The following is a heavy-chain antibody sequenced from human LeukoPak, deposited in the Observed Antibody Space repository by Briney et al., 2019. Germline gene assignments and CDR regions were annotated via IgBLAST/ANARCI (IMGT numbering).Heavy chain of an antibody. CDR2: ISCHNGHT. V-gene: IGHV1-18*04. CDR1: GYTFTSYG. J-gene: IGHJ4*02. D-gene: IGHD6-19*01. Sequence: ASVKVSCKASGYTFTSYGINWVRQAPGQGLEWMGWISCHNGHTNYVQKMQGRVTMTTDTSTNTAYMELRNLTSDDTAVYYCARGPGIAVAGVFDYRGQGSLVTVSS. CDR3: ARGPGIAVAGVFDY.